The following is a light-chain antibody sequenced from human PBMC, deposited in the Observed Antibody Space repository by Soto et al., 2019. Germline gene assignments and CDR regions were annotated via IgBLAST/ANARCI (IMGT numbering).Light chain of an antibody. J-gene: IGKJ3*01. CDR2: VAS. V-gene: IGKV3-11*01. CDR1: QSVSSY. Sequence: IVLTQSPATLSLSPGESATLSCRASQSVSSYLAWYQQKPGQAPRLLIYVASNRATGIPARFSGRGSGTGFSLTIRSLKTEEFTVYYRPHNCNWRRTFGPGTKVDIK. CDR3: PHNCNWRRT.